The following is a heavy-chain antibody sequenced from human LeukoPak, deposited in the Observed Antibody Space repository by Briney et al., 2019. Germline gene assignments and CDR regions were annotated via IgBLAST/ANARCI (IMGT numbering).Heavy chain of an antibody. V-gene: IGHV4-38-2*02. J-gene: IGHJ4*02. Sequence: SETLSLTCTVSGYSISSGYYWGWIRQSPGKGLEWIGSIYHSGSTYYNPSLKSRVTISGDTSENQFSLRLSSVTAADTAVYYCARASYSYDISGWVPFDYWGQGTLVTVSS. CDR3: ARASYSYDISGWVPFDY. D-gene: IGHD3-22*01. CDR1: GYSISSGYY. CDR2: IYHSGST.